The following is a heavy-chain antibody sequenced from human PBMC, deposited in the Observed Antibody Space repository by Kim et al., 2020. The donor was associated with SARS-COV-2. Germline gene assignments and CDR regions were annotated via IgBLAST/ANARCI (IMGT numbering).Heavy chain of an antibody. CDR3: ARNTYYYISGTYSISYPFHN. CDR2: IYYSGTT. V-gene: IGHV4-61*01. J-gene: IGHJ4*02. D-gene: IGHD3-10*01. Sequence: SETLSLTCSVSGGPLSSGSYYWSWIRQSPGKGLEWIGYIYYSGTTNYNPSLKSRVTISVDTSKNQFSLNLKSVTAADTAVYYCARNTYYYISGTYSISYPFHNWGQGALVTVSS. CDR1: GGPLSSGSYY.